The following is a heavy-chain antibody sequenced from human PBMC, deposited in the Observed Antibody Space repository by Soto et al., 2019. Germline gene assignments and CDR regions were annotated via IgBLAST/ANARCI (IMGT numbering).Heavy chain of an antibody. D-gene: IGHD6-13*01. CDR3: ARLGSSWYLLDY. CDR1: GGSISSSSYY. V-gene: IGHV4-39*01. CDR2: IYYSGST. J-gene: IGHJ4*02. Sequence: SDTLSLTCTVSGGSISSSSYYWGWIRQPPGKGLEWIGSIYYSGSTYYSPSLKSRVTISVDTSKNQFSLKLSSVTAADTAVYYCARLGSSWYLLDYWGQGTLVTVSS.